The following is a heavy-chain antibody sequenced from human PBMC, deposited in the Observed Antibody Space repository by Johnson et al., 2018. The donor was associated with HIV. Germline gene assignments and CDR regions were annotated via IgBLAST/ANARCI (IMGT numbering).Heavy chain of an antibody. CDR1: GFSFNDYY. V-gene: IGHV3-11*04. CDR3: ARMAAHVSDF. Sequence: VQLVESGGGLVQPGGSLRLSCAASGFSFNDYYMSWIRQAPGKGLEWVSYISTSGSNIYYADSVRGRFTISRDNAKNSLYLQMNSLRVEDTAVYYCARMAAHVSDFWGQGTMVTVSS. CDR2: ISTSGSNI. D-gene: IGHD5-24*01. J-gene: IGHJ3*01.